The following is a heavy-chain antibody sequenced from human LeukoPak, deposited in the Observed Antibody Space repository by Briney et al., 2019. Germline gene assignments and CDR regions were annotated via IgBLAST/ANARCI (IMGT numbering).Heavy chain of an antibody. V-gene: IGHV1-24*01. Sequence: ASVKVSCKVSGYTLTELSMHWVRQAPGKGLEWMGGFDPEDGETIYAQKFQGRVTMTEDTSTDTAYMELSSLRSEDTAVYYCATESPFIVVVPAAPSTFDYWGQGTLVTVSS. CDR1: GYTLTELS. CDR2: FDPEDGET. D-gene: IGHD2-2*01. J-gene: IGHJ4*02. CDR3: ATESPFIVVVPAAPSTFDY.